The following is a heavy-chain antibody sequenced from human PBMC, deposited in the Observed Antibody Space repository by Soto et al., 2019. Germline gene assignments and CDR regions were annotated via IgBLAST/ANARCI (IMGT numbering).Heavy chain of an antibody. D-gene: IGHD5-12*01. Sequence: QVHLVESGGGVVRPGTSLRVSCSASEFSFNNYAVHWVRQAPGGGLEWVALISSDGNNKYYPDSVRGRFTISRDHSNNTVYLQMHSLRVDDTAVYYCVTWTLPLSWNWLQSAAGKFDYWGQGTLVTVSS. J-gene: IGHJ4*02. CDR1: EFSFNNYA. V-gene: IGHV3-30-3*01. CDR3: VTWTLPLSWNWLQSAAGKFDY. CDR2: ISSDGNNK.